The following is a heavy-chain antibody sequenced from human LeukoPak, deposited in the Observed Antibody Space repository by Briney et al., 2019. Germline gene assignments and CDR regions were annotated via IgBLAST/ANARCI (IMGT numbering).Heavy chain of an antibody. D-gene: IGHD3-22*01. CDR2: IYYSGST. J-gene: IGHJ4*02. CDR3: ARLPYPDDGSGSPPLVY. CDR1: GRSISSSNYY. V-gene: IGHV4-39*01. Sequence: SETLSLTCTVSGRSISSSNYYWGWIRQPPGKGLEWIGSIYYSGSTYYNPSLKSRVTLSVDTSKNQCSLRLSSVTAADTAVYYCARLPYPDDGSGSPPLVYWGQGTLVTVSS.